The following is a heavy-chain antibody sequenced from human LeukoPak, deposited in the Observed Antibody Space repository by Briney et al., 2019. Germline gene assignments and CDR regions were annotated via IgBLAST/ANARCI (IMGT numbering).Heavy chain of an antibody. Sequence: GGSLRLSCAASGFTFSSYSMNWVRQAPGKGLEWVSSISSSSSYIYYADSVKGRFTISRDNAKNSLYLQMNSLRAEDTAVYYCARGSSSSGFRFDPWGQGTLVTASS. CDR1: GFTFSSYS. CDR2: ISSSSSYI. D-gene: IGHD6-6*01. CDR3: ARGSSSSGFRFDP. J-gene: IGHJ5*02. V-gene: IGHV3-21*01.